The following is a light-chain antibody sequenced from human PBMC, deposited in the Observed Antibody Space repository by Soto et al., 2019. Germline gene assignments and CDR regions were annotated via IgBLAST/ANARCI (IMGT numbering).Light chain of an antibody. CDR2: DTN. Sequence: QTVVTQEPSLTVSPGGTVTLTCGSSTGAVTSGHYPYWFQQKPGQAPRTLIYDTNNKHSWTPARFSGSLLGGKAALTLSGAQPEDEAEYYCLLSYTEFRAGVFGGGTKVTVL. CDR1: TGAVTSGHY. J-gene: IGLJ3*02. V-gene: IGLV7-46*01. CDR3: LLSYTEFRAGV.